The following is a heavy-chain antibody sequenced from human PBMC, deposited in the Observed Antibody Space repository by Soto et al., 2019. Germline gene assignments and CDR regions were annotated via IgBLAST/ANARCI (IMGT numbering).Heavy chain of an antibody. CDR3: AATEEEVPAASHYYYCYGMDV. Sequence: QMQLVQSGPEVKKPGTSVKVSCKASGFTFTSSAVQWVRQARGQRLEWIGWIVVGSGNTNYAQKFQERVTITSDMSTSTAYMELSSLRSEDTAVYYCAATEEEVPAASHYYYCYGMDVWGQGTTVTVSS. J-gene: IGHJ6*02. CDR2: IVVGSGNT. D-gene: IGHD2-2*01. CDR1: GFTFTSSA. V-gene: IGHV1-58*01.